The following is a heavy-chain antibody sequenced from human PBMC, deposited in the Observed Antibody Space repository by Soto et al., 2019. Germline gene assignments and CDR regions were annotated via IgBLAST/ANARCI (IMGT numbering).Heavy chain of an antibody. D-gene: IGHD4-17*01. V-gene: IGHV1-46*01. CDR2: INPSGGGT. Sequence: QVHLVQSGAEVKKPGASVTFPCKASGYTFSNYYMHWVRQAPGQGLELVGIINPSGGGTTYAQNFQGRVTMTRDTSTSTVSMELNSLRSEDTAVYYCARGPKLTDFGDRGYYGMDVWGHGTTVTVSS. CDR1: GYTFSNYY. CDR3: ARGPKLTDFGDRGYYGMDV. J-gene: IGHJ6*02.